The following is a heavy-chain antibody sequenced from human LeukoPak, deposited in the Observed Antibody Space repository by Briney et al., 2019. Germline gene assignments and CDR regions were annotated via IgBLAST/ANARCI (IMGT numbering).Heavy chain of an antibody. CDR3: ARGKGTSAAYYYYYGMDV. CDR1: GGSISSYY. D-gene: IGHD2-2*01. J-gene: IGHJ6*02. CDR2: IYYSGST. V-gene: IGHV4-59*01. Sequence: PSETLSLTCTVSGGSISSYYWSWIRQPSGKGLEWIGYIYYSGSTNYNPSLKSRVTISVDTSKNQFSLKLSSVTAADTAVYYCARGKGTSAAYYYYYGMDVWGQGTTVTVSS.